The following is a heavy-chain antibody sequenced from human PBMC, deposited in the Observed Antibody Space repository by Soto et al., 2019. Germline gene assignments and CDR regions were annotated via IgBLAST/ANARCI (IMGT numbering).Heavy chain of an antibody. CDR3: ARDHYGSNHPFDY. CDR1: GFTVSSNY. Sequence: GGSLGLSCAASGFTVSSNYMSWVRQAPGKGLEWVSVIYSGGSTYYADSVKGRFTISRHNSKNTLYLQMNSLRAEDTAVYYCARDHYGSNHPFDYWGQGTLVTVSS. J-gene: IGHJ4*02. V-gene: IGHV3-53*04. D-gene: IGHD4-17*01. CDR2: IYSGGST.